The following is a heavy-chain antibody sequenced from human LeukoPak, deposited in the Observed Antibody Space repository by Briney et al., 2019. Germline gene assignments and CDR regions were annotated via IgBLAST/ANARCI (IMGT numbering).Heavy chain of an antibody. V-gene: IGHV3-30*18. J-gene: IGHJ4*02. CDR2: ISYDGSNK. D-gene: IGHD6-13*01. Sequence: GGSLRLSCAGSGFIFSHAWMGWVRQAPGKGLEWVAVISYDGSNKYYADSVKGRFTISRDNSKNTLYLQMNSLRAEDTAVYYCAKDSHSSSGFDYWGQGTLVTVSS. CDR3: AKDSHSSSGFDY. CDR1: GFIFSHAW.